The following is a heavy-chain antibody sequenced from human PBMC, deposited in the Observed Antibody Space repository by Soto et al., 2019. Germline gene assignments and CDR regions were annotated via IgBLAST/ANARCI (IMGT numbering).Heavy chain of an antibody. CDR1: GFTFTSSA. J-gene: IGHJ6*02. D-gene: IGHD5-18*01. Sequence: SVKVCCKASGFTFTSSAVQWVRQARGQRLEWIGWIVVGSGNTNYAQKFQERVTITRDMSTSTAYMELSSLRSEDTAVYYCAADQGYSYAYYYYYGMDVWGQGTTVTVSS. CDR3: AADQGYSYAYYYYYGMDV. CDR2: IVVGSGNT. V-gene: IGHV1-58*01.